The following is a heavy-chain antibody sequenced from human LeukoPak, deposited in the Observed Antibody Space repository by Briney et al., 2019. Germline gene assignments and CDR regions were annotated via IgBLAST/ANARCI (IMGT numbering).Heavy chain of an antibody. D-gene: IGHD2-15*01. CDR1: GGSFSGYY. V-gene: IGHV4-34*01. Sequence: SETLSLTCAVYGGSFSGYYWSWLRQPPGKGLEWIGEINHSGSTYYNPSLKSRVTISVDRSKNQFSLKLSSVTAADTAVYYCARERTDCSGGSCYSRAWFDPWGQGTLVTVSS. CDR3: ARERTDCSGGSCYSRAWFDP. CDR2: INHSGST. J-gene: IGHJ5*02.